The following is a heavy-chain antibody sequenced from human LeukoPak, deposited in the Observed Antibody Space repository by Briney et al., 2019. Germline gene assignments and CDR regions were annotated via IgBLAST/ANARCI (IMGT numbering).Heavy chain of an antibody. J-gene: IGHJ4*02. CDR1: GFTFSSSA. Sequence: PGGSLRLSCAASGFTFSSSAMHWVRQAPGKGLEWVAVISYDGSNKYYADSVKGRFTISRDNSKNTLYLQMNSLRAEDTAVYYCARSFTAMATYFDYWGQGTLVTVSS. D-gene: IGHD5-18*01. CDR3: ARSFTAMATYFDY. CDR2: ISYDGSNK. V-gene: IGHV3-30-3*01.